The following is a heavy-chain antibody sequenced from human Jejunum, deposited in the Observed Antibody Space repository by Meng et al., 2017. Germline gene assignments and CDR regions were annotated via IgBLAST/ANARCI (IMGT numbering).Heavy chain of an antibody. CDR3: ARDSDTSGRHWFYDL. J-gene: IGHJ2*01. Sequence: GGSRRLSCAASGFTFSYYGLHWVRQAPGKGLEWVAAIRSDGSDKYYAESVKGRFTISREDTENALFLQVGSLRAEDTALYYCARDSDTSGRHWFYDLWGRGTLVTVSS. D-gene: IGHD6-19*01. CDR2: IRSDGSDK. V-gene: IGHV3-33*01. CDR1: GFTFSYYG.